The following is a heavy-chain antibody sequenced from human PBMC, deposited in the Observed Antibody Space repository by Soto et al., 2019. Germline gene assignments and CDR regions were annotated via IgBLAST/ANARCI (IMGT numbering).Heavy chain of an antibody. CDR1: GYSFTTYG. Sequence: QVQLVQSRAEVKKPGASVKVSCKASGYSFTTYGVTWVRQAPGQGLEWMGWISTSNGNTNYTQKLQGRLTMTTDTSTSTAYMELMSLRYDDTAVYYCARSHAVTTRALYWGQGTLVTVSS. J-gene: IGHJ4*02. CDR2: ISTSNGNT. CDR3: ARSHAVTTRALY. D-gene: IGHD4-17*01. V-gene: IGHV1-18*01.